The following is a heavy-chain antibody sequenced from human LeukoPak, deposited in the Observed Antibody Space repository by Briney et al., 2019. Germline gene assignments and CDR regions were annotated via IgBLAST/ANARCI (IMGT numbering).Heavy chain of an antibody. J-gene: IGHJ4*02. CDR1: GGSISSSSYY. CDR3: ARHPGTRNFDY. V-gene: IGHV4-39*01. D-gene: IGHD1-1*01. CDR2: IYYSGST. Sequence: PSETLSLTCTVSGGSISSSSYYWGWIRQPPGEGLEWIGSIYYSGSTYYNPSLKSRVTISVDTSKNQFSLKLSSVTAADTAVYYCARHPGTRNFDYWGQGTLVTVSP.